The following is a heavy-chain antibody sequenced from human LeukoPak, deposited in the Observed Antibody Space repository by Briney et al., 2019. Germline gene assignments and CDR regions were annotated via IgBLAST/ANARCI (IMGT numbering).Heavy chain of an antibody. CDR2: ISSSSSCI. CDR1: GFTFSSYS. CDR3: ARAKPPRWTPFSDY. J-gene: IGHJ4*02. Sequence: GGSLRLSCAASGFTFSSYSMNWVRQAPGKGLEWVSSISSSSSCIYYADSVKGRFTISRDNAKNSLYLQMNSPRAEDTAVYYCARAKPPRWTPFSDYWGQGTLVTVSS. V-gene: IGHV3-21*01. D-gene: IGHD2/OR15-2a*01.